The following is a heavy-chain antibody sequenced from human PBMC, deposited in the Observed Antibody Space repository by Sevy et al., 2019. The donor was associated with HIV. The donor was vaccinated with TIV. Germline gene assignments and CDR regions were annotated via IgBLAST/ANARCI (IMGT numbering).Heavy chain of an antibody. CDR3: ARDPSRAAEGWFDP. Sequence: ASVKVSCKASGYTFTDYYMYWVRQAPGQGLEWMGWINPNSGGTNYAQKFQDRVTMTRDTSISTAYMELSRLRSDDTAMYYCARDPSRAAEGWFDPWGQGTLVTVSS. CDR2: INPNSGGT. D-gene: IGHD6-13*01. CDR1: GYTFTDYY. J-gene: IGHJ5*02. V-gene: IGHV1-2*02.